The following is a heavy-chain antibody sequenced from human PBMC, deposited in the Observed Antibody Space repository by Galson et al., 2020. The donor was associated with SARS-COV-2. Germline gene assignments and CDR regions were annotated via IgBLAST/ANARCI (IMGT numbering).Heavy chain of an antibody. CDR1: GFTFSSYA. V-gene: IGHV3-30*04. CDR2: ISYDGSNK. J-gene: IGHJ4*02. CDR3: AREAYCGGDCYSVFDY. D-gene: IGHD2-21*02. Sequence: GGSLRLSCAASGFTFSSYAMHWVRQAPGKGLEWVAVISYDGSNKYYADSVKGRFTISRDNSKNTLYLQMNSLRAEDTAVYYCAREAYCGGDCYSVFDYWGQGTLVTFSS.